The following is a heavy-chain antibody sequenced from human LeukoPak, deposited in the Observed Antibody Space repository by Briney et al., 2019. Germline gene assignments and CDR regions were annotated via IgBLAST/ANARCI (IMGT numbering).Heavy chain of an antibody. CDR2: IVVGSGNT. Sequence: ASVKVSCKASGFTFTSSAMQWVRQARGQRLEWIGWIVVGSGNTNYAQKFQERVTITRDVSTSTAYMELSSLRSEDTAVYYCAAGSEYYYYYYGMDVWGQGTTVTVSS. J-gene: IGHJ6*02. V-gene: IGHV1-58*02. CDR3: AAGSEYYYYYYGMDV. CDR1: GFTFTSSA.